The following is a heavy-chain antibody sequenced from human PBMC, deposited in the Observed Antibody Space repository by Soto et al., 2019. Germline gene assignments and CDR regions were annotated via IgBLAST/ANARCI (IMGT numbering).Heavy chain of an antibody. J-gene: IGHJ5*02. CDR2: IYTSGST. CDR3: AREEIVVVPAATNWVDP. Sequence: SETLSLTCTVSGGSISSYYWSWIRQPAGKGLEWIGRIYTSGSTNYNPSLKSRVTMSVDTSKNQFSLKLSSVTAADTAVYYCAREEIVVVPAATNWVDPWGQGTRVTV. D-gene: IGHD2-2*01. CDR1: GGSISSYY. V-gene: IGHV4-4*07.